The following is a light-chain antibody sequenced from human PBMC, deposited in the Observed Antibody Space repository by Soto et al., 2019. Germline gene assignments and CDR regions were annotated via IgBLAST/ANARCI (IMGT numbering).Light chain of an antibody. Sequence: QSVLTQPASVSGSPGQSINISCTGTSSDVGAYNYVTWYQQHPGKAPKLMIYDVSNRPSGVSNRFSGSKSGNTASLTISGLQAEDEAEYYCSSYTSSLTLVFGGGTKLTVL. CDR3: SSYTSSLTLV. J-gene: IGLJ2*01. CDR1: SSDVGAYNY. V-gene: IGLV2-14*03. CDR2: DVS.